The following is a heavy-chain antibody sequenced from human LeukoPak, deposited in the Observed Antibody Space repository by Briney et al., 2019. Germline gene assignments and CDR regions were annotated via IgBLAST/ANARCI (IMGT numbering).Heavy chain of an antibody. CDR2: IYYSGST. CDR3: ARGPVLLWFGELYLNKRSWFDP. V-gene: IGHV4-61*08. J-gene: IGHJ5*02. CDR1: GGSISSGDYY. Sequence: SETLSLTCTVSGGSISSGDYYWSWIRQPPGKGLEWIGYIYYSGSTNYNPSLKSRVTISVDTSKNQFSLKLSSVTAADTAVYYCARGPVLLWFGELYLNKRSWFDPWGQGTLVTVSS. D-gene: IGHD3-10*01.